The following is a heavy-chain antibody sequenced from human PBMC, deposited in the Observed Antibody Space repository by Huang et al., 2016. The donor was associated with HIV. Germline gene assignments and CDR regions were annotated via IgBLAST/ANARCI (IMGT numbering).Heavy chain of an antibody. J-gene: IGHJ6*03. V-gene: IGHV4-30-4*08. CDR3: AGAGYDMWTSGNRAGDHCDYMGV. Sequence: QVQLQESGPGLVRPSQTLSLTCTVSGDSNRRGDCKLSLVRQPPGRGLEWIGHISYGGSPSTSPALSRGVTIGSEPTKDQFVLRVTSVTGADTAVYYCAGAGYDMWTSGNRAGDHCDYMGVWGRGTTVAVSS. D-gene: IGHD5-12*01. CDR2: ISYGGSP. CDR1: GDSNRRGDCK.